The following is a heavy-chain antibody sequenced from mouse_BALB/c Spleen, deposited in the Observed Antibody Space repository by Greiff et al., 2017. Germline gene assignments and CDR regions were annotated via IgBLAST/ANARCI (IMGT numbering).Heavy chain of an antibody. Sequence: EVHLVESGGGLVQPGGSRKLSCAASGFTFSSFGMHWVRQAPEKGLEWVAYISSGSSTIYYADTVKGRFTISRDNPKNTLFLQMTSLRSEDTAMYYCARDDSSYYYAMDYWGQGTSVTVSS. D-gene: IGHD1-1*01. CDR3: ARDDSSYYYAMDY. CDR2: ISSGSSTI. V-gene: IGHV5-17*02. J-gene: IGHJ4*01. CDR1: GFTFSSFG.